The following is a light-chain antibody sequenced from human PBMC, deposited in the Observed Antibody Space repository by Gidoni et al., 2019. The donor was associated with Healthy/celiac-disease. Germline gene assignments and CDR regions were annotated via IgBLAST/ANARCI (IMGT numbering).Light chain of an antibody. J-gene: IGKJ1*01. CDR1: QSVLYSSNNKNY. CDR3: QQYYSTPWT. V-gene: IGKV4-1*01. Sequence: DIVMTQSPNSLGVSLGERAPINCKSSQSVLYSSNNKNYLAWYQQKPGQPPKLLIYWASTRESGVPDRFSGSGSGTDFTLTISSLQAEDVAVYYCQQYYSTPWTFGQGTKVEIK. CDR2: WAS.